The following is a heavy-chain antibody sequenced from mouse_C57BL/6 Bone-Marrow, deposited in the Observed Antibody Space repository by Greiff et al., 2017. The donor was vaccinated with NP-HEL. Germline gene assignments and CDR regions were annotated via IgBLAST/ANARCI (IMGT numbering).Heavy chain of an antibody. CDR2: IDPETGGT. Sequence: QVQLQQSGAELVRPGASVTLSCKASGYTFTDYEMHWVKQTPVHGLEWIGAIDPETGGTAYNQKFKGKAILTADKSSSTAYMELRSLTSEDSAVYYCTREMDGSSYFDYWGQGTTLTVSS. CDR1: GYTFTDYE. D-gene: IGHD1-1*01. V-gene: IGHV1-15*01. CDR3: TREMDGSSYFDY. J-gene: IGHJ2*01.